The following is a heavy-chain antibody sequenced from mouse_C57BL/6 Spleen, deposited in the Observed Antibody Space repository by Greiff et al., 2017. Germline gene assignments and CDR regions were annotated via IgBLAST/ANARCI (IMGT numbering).Heavy chain of an antibody. D-gene: IGHD1-1*01. Sequence: EVQLVESGGDLVKPGGSLKLSCAASGFTFSSYGMSWVRQTPDKRLEWVATISSGGSYTYYPDSVKGRFTISRDNAKNTLYLQMSSLKSEDTAMYYCARHEGYYGSSPFAYWGQGTLVTVSA. CDR3: ARHEGYYGSSPFAY. V-gene: IGHV5-6*01. CDR1: GFTFSSYG. J-gene: IGHJ3*01. CDR2: ISSGGSYT.